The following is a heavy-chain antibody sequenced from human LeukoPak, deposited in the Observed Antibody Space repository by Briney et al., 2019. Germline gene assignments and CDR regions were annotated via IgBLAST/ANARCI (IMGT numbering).Heavy chain of an antibody. CDR3: ARGRHYYGSGSYYADQIFDY. Sequence: PSQTLSLTCAVSGGSISSGGYSWSWIRQPPGKGLEWIGYIYHSGSTYYNPSLKSRVTISVDRSKNQFSLKLSSVTAADTAVYYCARGRHYYGSGSYYADQIFDYWGQGTLVTVPS. CDR2: IYHSGST. V-gene: IGHV4-30-2*01. J-gene: IGHJ4*02. D-gene: IGHD3-10*01. CDR1: GGSISSGGYS.